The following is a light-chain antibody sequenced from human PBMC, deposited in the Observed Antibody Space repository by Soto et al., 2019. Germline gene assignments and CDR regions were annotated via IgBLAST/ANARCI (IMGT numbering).Light chain of an antibody. CDR2: EGS. V-gene: IGLV2-23*01. J-gene: IGLJ3*02. CDR1: RSDVGTYNL. Sequence: QSVLTQPASVSGSPGQSITISCTGTRSDVGTYNLVSWYQQHPGKAPKLIIYEGSKRPSGVSNRFFGSNSGNTASLTISGLQAEDEADYHCCSYAGTNTWVFGGGTKLTVL. CDR3: CSYAGTNTWV.